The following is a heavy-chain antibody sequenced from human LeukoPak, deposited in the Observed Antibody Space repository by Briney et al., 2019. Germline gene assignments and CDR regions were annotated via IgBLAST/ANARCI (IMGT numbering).Heavy chain of an antibody. D-gene: IGHD3-10*01. CDR3: ASSPLNYGSNNPAY. J-gene: IGHJ4*02. Sequence: ASVKVSCKVSGYTLTELSMHWVRQAPGKGLEWMEGFDPEDGETIYAQKFQGRVTMTEDTSTDTAYMELSSLRSEDTAVYYCASSPLNYGSNNPAYWGQGTLVTVSS. CDR1: GYTLTELS. CDR2: FDPEDGET. V-gene: IGHV1-24*01.